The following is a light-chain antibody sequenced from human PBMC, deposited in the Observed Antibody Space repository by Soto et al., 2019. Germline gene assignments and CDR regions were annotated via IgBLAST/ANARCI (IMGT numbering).Light chain of an antibody. J-gene: IGKJ3*01. CDR2: DAS. CDR1: PGISNY. V-gene: IGKV1-17*03. CDR3: LEYSGYFLT. Sequence: DIQMTQSPSATSASVGDRVTITCRASPGISNYLAWFQQKPGKVPKRLIYDASNLQSGVPSRFSGSGSETDFTLTISNLQPDDFATYYCLEYSGYFLTFGLWTKVDIK.